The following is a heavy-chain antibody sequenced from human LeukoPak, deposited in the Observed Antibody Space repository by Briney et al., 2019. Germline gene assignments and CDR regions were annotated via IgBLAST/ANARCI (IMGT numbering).Heavy chain of an antibody. D-gene: IGHD3-16*02. Sequence: SETLSLTCTVSGGSISSGGYSWSWIRQPPGKGLEWIGYIYHSGSTYYNPSLKSRVTISVDRSKNQFSLKLSSVTAADTAVYYCARIRWDPTLGELSFFDYWGQGTLVTVSS. J-gene: IGHJ4*02. CDR3: ARIRWDPTLGELSFFDY. CDR2: IYHSGST. CDR1: GGSISSGGYS. V-gene: IGHV4-30-2*01.